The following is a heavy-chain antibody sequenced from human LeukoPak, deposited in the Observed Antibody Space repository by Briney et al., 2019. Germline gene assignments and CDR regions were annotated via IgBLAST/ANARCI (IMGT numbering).Heavy chain of an antibody. D-gene: IGHD2-15*01. CDR2: INSDGSST. CDR3: TRVYCSGGNCYDVYYYYYGMDV. CDR1: GFTFSSYW. Sequence: PGGSLRLSCAASGFTFSSYWMHWVRQAPGKGLVWVSRINSDGSSTTYADSVKGRFTISRDNAKNTLYLQMNSLRAEDTAVYYCTRVYCSGGNCYDVYYYYYGMDVWGQGTTVTVSS. V-gene: IGHV3-74*01. J-gene: IGHJ6*02.